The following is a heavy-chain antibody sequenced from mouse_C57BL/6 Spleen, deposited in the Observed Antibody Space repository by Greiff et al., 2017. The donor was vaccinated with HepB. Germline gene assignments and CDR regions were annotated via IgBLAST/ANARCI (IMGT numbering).Heavy chain of an antibody. CDR1: GYTFTSYW. D-gene: IGHD1-1*01. CDR2: IDPSDSYT. Sequence: QVQLQQPGAELVKPGASVKLSCKASGYTFTSYWMQWVKQRPGQGLEWIGEIDPSDSYTNYNQKFKGKATLTVDTSSSTAYMQLSSLTSEDSAVYYYAVTTVVATDYWGQGTTLTVSS. J-gene: IGHJ2*01. V-gene: IGHV1-50*01. CDR3: AVTTVVATDY.